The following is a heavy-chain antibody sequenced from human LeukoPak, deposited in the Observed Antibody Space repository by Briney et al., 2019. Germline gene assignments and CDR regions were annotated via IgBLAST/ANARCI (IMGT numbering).Heavy chain of an antibody. J-gene: IGHJ4*02. CDR2: ISYDGSNK. CDR3: AREGPYSSSSGYY. D-gene: IGHD6-6*01. Sequence: AGGSLRLSCAASGFTLSSYAMHWVRQAPGKGLEWVAVISYDGSNKYYADSVKGRFTISRDNSKNTLYLQMNSLRVEDTAVYYCAREGPYSSSSGYYWGQGTLVTVSS. CDR1: GFTLSSYA. V-gene: IGHV3-30-3*01.